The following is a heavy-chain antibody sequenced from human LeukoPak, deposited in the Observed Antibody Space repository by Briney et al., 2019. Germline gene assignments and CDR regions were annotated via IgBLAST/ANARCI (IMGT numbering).Heavy chain of an antibody. J-gene: IGHJ4*02. CDR3: ARVGWGDYLDY. Sequence: SETLSLTCAVYGGSFSGYYWSWIRQPPGKGLEWIGEINHSGSTNYNPSLKSRVTISVDTSKNQFSLKLSSVTAADTAVYYCARVGWGDYLDYWGQGTLVTVSS. V-gene: IGHV4-34*01. D-gene: IGHD1-26*01. CDR2: INHSGST. CDR1: GGSFSGYY.